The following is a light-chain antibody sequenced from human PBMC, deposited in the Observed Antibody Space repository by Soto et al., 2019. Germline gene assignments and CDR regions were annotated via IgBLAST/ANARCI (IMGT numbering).Light chain of an antibody. CDR1: QSLLHSNGYNY. CDR2: LGS. Sequence: DIVMTQSPLSLPVTPGEPASISCRSSQSLLHSNGYNYLDWDLQKPAQSPQLLIYLGSNRASGVPDRFSGSGSGTDFTLKISRVEAEDVGVYYCMQALQTPLTFGGGTKVEIK. CDR3: MQALQTPLT. V-gene: IGKV2-28*01. J-gene: IGKJ4*01.